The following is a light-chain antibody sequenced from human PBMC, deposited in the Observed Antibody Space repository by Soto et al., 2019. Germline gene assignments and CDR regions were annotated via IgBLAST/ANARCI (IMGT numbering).Light chain of an antibody. V-gene: IGKV1-5*01. Sequence: IHMPLSPATLSASVRDRVTITCLASQSVKSWLAWYVLKQGKATKLLIYDANSLESGVPSNFSGSGSGTEFTLTISSLQADYCATYFCLHDINYPWTFGQGAKLDI. CDR3: LHDINYPWT. CDR1: QSVKSW. CDR2: DAN. J-gene: IGKJ1*01.